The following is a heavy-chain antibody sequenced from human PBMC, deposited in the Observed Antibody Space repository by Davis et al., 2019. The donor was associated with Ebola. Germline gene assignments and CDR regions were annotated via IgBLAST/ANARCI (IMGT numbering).Heavy chain of an antibody. J-gene: IGHJ4*02. V-gene: IGHV3-7*03. CDR2: IKPDGSER. Sequence: PGGSLRLSCAASGFTFSRYWVSWVRQAPGKGLEWVASIKPDGSERHYVDSVRGRFTISRDNAKNSLDLQMNSLTAEDTAVYYCTRDGTRDSLVYWGQGTLVTVSS. CDR1: GFTFSRYW. D-gene: IGHD1-1*01. CDR3: TRDGTRDSLVY.